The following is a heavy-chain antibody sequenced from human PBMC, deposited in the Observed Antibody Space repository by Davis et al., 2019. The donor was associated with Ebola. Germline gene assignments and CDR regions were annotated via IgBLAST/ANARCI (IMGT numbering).Heavy chain of an antibody. J-gene: IGHJ4*02. Sequence: GGSLRLSCAASGFTFSSYAMSWVRQAPGKGLEWVSAIITGGSTYYADSVKGRFTISRDNSKNTLYLQMNSLRAEDTAVYYCARDLYASGSLDNWGQGTLVTVSS. V-gene: IGHV3-23*01. CDR3: ARDLYASGSLDN. D-gene: IGHD3-10*01. CDR2: IITGGST. CDR1: GFTFSSYA.